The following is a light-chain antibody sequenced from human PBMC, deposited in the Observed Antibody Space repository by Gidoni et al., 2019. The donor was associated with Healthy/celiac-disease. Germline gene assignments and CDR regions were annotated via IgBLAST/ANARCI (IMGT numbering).Light chain of an antibody. V-gene: IGKV1-5*03. CDR2: KAS. CDR3: QQYNSYRT. J-gene: IGKJ1*01. Sequence: DIQLPQSPSTLSASVGDRVTLTCRASQSISSWLAWYQQKPGKAPKLLIYKASSLESGVPSRFSGSGSGTEFTLTISSLQPDDFATYYCQQYNSYRTFGQGTKVEIK. CDR1: QSISSW.